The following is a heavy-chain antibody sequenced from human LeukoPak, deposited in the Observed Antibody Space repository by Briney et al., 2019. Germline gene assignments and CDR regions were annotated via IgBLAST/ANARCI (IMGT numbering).Heavy chain of an antibody. V-gene: IGHV1-18*01. CDR3: ARSAVPAAIDYYYMDV. Sequence: ASVKVSCKASGYTFTSYGINWVRQAPGQGLEWMGWISAYNGNTNYAQKLQGRVTMTTDTSTSTAYMELSSLRSEDTAVYYCARSAVPAAIDYYYMDVWGKGTTVTISS. D-gene: IGHD2-2*01. CDR1: GYTFTSYG. J-gene: IGHJ6*03. CDR2: ISAYNGNT.